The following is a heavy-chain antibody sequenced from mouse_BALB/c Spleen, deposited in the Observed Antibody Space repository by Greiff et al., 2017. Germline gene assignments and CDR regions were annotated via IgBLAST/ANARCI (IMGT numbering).Heavy chain of an antibody. CDR1: GYTFTDYA. V-gene: IGHV1-67*01. CDR3: ASQFITTAHYAMDY. CDR2: ISTYYGNT. Sequence: QVQLQQSGPELVRPGVSVKISCKGSGYTFTDYAMHWVKQSHAKSLEWIGVISTYYGNTNYNQKFKGKATMTVDKSSNTAYMELARLTSEDSAIYYCASQFITTAHYAMDYWGQGTSVTVSS. J-gene: IGHJ4*01. D-gene: IGHD1-2*01.